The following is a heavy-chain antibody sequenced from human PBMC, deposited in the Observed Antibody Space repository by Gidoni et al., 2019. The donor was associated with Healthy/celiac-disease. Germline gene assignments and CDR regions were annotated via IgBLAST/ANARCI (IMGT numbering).Heavy chain of an antibody. V-gene: IGHV3-30*18. D-gene: IGHD3-3*01. Sequence: QVQLVESGGGVVQPGRSLRLSCAASGFTFSSYGMHWVRQAPGKGLEWVAVISYDGSNKYYADSVKGRFTISRDNSKNTLYLQMNSLRAEDTAVYYCAKVFEYRHYDFWSGYSYYFDYWGQGTLVTVSS. J-gene: IGHJ4*02. CDR3: AKVFEYRHYDFWSGYSYYFDY. CDR2: ISYDGSNK. CDR1: GFTFSSYG.